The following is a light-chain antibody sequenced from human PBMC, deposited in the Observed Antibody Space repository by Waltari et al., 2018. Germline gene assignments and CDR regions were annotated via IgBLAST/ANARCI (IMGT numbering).Light chain of an antibody. CDR1: SSDVGGYDY. CDR3: CSYAGSYTFV. Sequence: QSALTQPRSVSGSPGQSVTISCTGTSSDVGGYDYVSWYQQHPGEAPIHLIYEVSKWPSGLPDRFSGSKSGNTASLTISGLQAEDDADYYCCSYAGSYTFVFGSATQVSVL. CDR2: EVS. V-gene: IGLV2-11*01. J-gene: IGLJ1*01.